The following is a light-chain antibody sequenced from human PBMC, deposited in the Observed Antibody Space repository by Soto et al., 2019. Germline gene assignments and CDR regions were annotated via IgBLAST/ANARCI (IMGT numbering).Light chain of an antibody. J-gene: IGKJ2*01. CDR1: QSVSSY. CDR3: TQRSQWLYT. V-gene: IGKV3-11*01. CDR2: DAS. Sequence: EIVLTQSPATLSFSPGERATLSCRASQSVSSYLAWYQQKPGQAPRLLIYDASNRATGIPARFSGSGSGTDFTLTISSLEPEEFAVYYSTQRSQWLYTFGQRKKVDI.